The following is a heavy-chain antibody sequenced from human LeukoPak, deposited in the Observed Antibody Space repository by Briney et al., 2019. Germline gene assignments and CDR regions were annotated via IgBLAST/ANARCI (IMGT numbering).Heavy chain of an antibody. D-gene: IGHD4-17*01. J-gene: IGHJ4*02. Sequence: SETLSLTCAVYGGSFSGYYWSWIRQPPGKGLEWIGEINHSGSTNYNPSLKSRVTISVDTSKNQFSLKLSSVTAADTAVYYCARGPDPTTVTENREGGVDYWGQGTLVTVSS. CDR2: INHSGST. CDR1: GGSFSGYY. CDR3: ARGPDPTTVTENREGGVDY. V-gene: IGHV4-34*01.